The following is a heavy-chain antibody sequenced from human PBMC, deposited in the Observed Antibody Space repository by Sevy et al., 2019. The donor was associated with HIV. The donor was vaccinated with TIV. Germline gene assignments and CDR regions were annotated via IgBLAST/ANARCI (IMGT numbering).Heavy chain of an antibody. D-gene: IGHD3-3*01. Sequence: SETLSLTCTVSGGSISSGGYYWSWIRQHPGKGLEWLAYIYSSGSTYYNPSLKSRLSTSADTSKNQFSLTLSSVTAADTAVYYCARGGYNFWSGHPFDPWGQGTLVTVSS. V-gene: IGHV4-31*03. CDR3: ARGGYNFWSGHPFDP. CDR2: IYSSGST. CDR1: GGSISSGGYY. J-gene: IGHJ5*02.